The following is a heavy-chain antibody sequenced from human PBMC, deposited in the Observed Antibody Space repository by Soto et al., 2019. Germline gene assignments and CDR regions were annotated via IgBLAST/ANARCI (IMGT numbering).Heavy chain of an antibody. V-gene: IGHV4-59*01. D-gene: IGHD2-21*02. CDR2: LYNTGST. Sequence: QVRLQESGPGLVKPSETLSLTCTVSGASISRYYWSWIRQSPGKGLEWIGYLYNTGSTIYNPSLKSLVTISVDTSKNQFSLKMNSVTAADTAVYYCARDLWGYCGGDCYPLDVWGQGTTVTVSS. CDR1: GASISRYY. J-gene: IGHJ6*02. CDR3: ARDLWGYCGGDCYPLDV.